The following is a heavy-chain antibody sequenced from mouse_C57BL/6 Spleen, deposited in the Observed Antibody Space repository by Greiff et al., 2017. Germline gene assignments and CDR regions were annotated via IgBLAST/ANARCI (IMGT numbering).Heavy chain of an antibody. Sequence: QVQLQQSGAELVKPGASVKISCKASGYTFTSYWITWVKQRPGQGLEWIGQIYPGSGSTNYNEKFKGKATLTADKSSSTAYMQLSSLTSEDSAIYFCASGTPDRPYWDFDDWGKGTTVTVSS. CDR2: IYPGSGST. CDR3: ASGTPDRPYWDFDD. V-gene: IGHV1-77*01. D-gene: IGHD3-3*01. J-gene: IGHJ1*03. CDR1: GYTFTSYW.